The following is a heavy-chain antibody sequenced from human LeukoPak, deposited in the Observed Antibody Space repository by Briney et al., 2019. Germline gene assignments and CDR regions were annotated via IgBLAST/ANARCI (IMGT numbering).Heavy chain of an antibody. D-gene: IGHD1-14*01. V-gene: IGHV6-1*01. J-gene: IGHJ3*02. CDR2: TYYRSQFYT. CDR1: GDSVSSTYVG. CDR3: ARGTAFDI. Sequence: KRSQTLSLTCSISGDSVSSTYVGWNWIRQSPSSGLECLGRTYYRSQFYTDYADSVNGRITITPDTSKNQCSLQLSSLTPDDTAVYYCARGTAFDIWSQGTMVTVSS.